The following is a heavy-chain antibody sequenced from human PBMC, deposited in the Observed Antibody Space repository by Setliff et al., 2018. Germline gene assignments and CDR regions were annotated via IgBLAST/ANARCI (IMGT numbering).Heavy chain of an antibody. J-gene: IGHJ4*02. D-gene: IGHD2-2*01. V-gene: IGHV4-39*01. CDR2: IYDSGTT. CDR3: AICRYQVPYYY. CDR1: GGSMRSISYY. Sequence: PSETLSLTCTVSGGSMRSISYYWGWVRRPLGKGLEWIGTIYDSGTTYYNPSLKSRVTISVDTSKNQFSLRLSSVTAADTAVYYCAICRYQVPYYYWGQGSLVTVSS.